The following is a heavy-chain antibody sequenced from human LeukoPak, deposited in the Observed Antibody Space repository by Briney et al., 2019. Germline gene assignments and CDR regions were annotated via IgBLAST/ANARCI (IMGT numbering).Heavy chain of an antibody. CDR3: ARWVGHSSSPTWGDAFDI. CDR2: IYYSGST. D-gene: IGHD6-13*01. CDR1: GGSISSSSSY. J-gene: IGHJ3*02. Sequence: KPSETLSLTCTVSGGSISSSSSYWGWIRQPPGKGLEWIGYIYYSGSTNYNPSLKSRVTISVDTSKNQFSLKLSSVTAADTAVYYCARWVGHSSSPTWGDAFDIWGQGTMVTVSS. V-gene: IGHV4-61*05.